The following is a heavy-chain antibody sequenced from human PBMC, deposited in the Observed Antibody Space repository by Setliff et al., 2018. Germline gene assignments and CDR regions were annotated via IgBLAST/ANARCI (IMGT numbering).Heavy chain of an antibody. CDR3: ARDRPYCSSPTCYSSYFYYYGMDV. CDR1: GQSFSDYY. J-gene: IGHJ6*02. D-gene: IGHD2-2*02. V-gene: IGHV4-34*01. Sequence: SETLSLTCAIYGQSFSDYYWSWVRQPPGKGLEWIGEIYHSGSTNYNPSLKSRVTISVDTSKNQFSLKLSSVTAADTAVYYCARDRPYCSSPTCYSSYFYYYGMDVWGQGTTVTVSS. CDR2: IYHSGST.